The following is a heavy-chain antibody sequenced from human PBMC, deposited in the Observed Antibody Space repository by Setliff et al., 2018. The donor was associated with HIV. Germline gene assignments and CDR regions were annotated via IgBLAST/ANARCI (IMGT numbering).Heavy chain of an antibody. Sequence: GGSLRLSCAASGFTFSSYAMAWVRQAPGKGLEWVSAISGSGSYIFYADSLKGRFTISRDNAKNSLYLQMNSLRAEDTAVYYCARGGNYYDRSGLDGFDIWGQGTMVTVSS. CDR1: GFTFSSYA. CDR2: ISGSGSYI. J-gene: IGHJ3*02. CDR3: ARGGNYYDRSGLDGFDI. V-gene: IGHV3-21*01. D-gene: IGHD3-22*01.